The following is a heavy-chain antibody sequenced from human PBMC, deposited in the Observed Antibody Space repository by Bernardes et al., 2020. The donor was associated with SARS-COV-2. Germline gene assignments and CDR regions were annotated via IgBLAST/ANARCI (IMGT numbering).Heavy chain of an antibody. CDR1: GYSFTNYW. J-gene: IGHJ6*02. Sequence: GESLKISCKGSGYSFTNYWIGWVRQMPGKGLEWMGIIYPGDSDTRYSSFFEGQVTISADKSIITAYLQWNTLKASDTAIYYCAKALRYGLELQIFDYYYHAVDVWGQGTTVTVSS. CDR3: AKALRYGLELQIFDYYYHAVDV. V-gene: IGHV5-51*01. CDR2: IYPGDSDT. D-gene: IGHD1-7*01.